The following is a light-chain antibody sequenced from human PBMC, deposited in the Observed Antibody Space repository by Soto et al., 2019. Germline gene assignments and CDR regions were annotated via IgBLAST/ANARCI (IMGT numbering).Light chain of an antibody. Sequence: QSALTQTASVSESPGQSITMSSTGTSSAVGGYNFVSWYQQHPGKAPKLIVHEVDNRLSGVSGRFSGSKSGNTAFLTISGFQAADEAFYYCCSHSSSITWMFCGGTKLTVL. J-gene: IGLJ3*02. CDR1: SSAVGGYNF. V-gene: IGLV2-14*03. CDR2: EVD. CDR3: CSHSSSITWM.